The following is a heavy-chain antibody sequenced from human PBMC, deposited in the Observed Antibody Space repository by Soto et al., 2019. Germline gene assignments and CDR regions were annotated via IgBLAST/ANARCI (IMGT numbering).Heavy chain of an antibody. CDR2: IKQDGSEK. D-gene: IGHD3-16*01. CDR3: AREGFRRVMSYSSMDV. CDR1: EGTCVGYG. Sequence: AWLSLRLLWXAAEGTCVGYGSSCVRQAPGKGLEWVANIKQDGSEKYYVDSVKGRFTISRDNAKNSLYLQMNSLRAEDTAVYYCAREGFRRVMSYSSMDVWGQGTTVTVSS. V-gene: IGHV3-7*04. J-gene: IGHJ6*02.